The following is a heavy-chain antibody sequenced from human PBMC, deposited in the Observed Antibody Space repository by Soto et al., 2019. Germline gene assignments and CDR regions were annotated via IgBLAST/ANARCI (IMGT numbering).Heavy chain of an antibody. Sequence: VQLVQSGAEVKKPGESLKISCKASRYSFTNYWIGWVRQMLGKGLEWMGIIYPGDSDTRYSPSFQGQVTISADKSISTAYLQWSSLKDSDTAVYYCARRACSSASCDGLMTTVSTEAFDIWGQGTVVTVSS. D-gene: IGHD2-2*01. V-gene: IGHV5-51*03. CDR3: ARRACSSASCDGLMTTVSTEAFDI. CDR1: RYSFTNYW. CDR2: IYPGDSDT. J-gene: IGHJ3*02.